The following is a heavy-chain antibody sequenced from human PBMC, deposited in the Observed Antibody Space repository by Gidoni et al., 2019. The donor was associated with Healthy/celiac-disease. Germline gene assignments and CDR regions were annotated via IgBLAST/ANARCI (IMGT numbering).Heavy chain of an antibody. J-gene: IGHJ4*02. V-gene: IGHV3-21*01. D-gene: IGHD3-22*01. CDR3: ARDPKLRTMIAPLEFGY. CDR2: ISSSSSYI. Sequence: EVQLVESGGGLVKPGGSLRLSCAASGFTFSSYSMNWVRQAPGKGLEWVSSISSSSSYIYYADSVKGRFTISRDNAKNSLYLQMNSLRAEDTAVYYCARDPKLRTMIAPLEFGYWGQGTLVTVSS. CDR1: GFTFSSYS.